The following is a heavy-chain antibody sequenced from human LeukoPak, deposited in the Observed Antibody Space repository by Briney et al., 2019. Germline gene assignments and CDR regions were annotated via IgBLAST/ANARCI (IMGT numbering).Heavy chain of an antibody. CDR3: ARVPYYYGSGDPKGHFDY. CDR1: GGSISSYY. D-gene: IGHD3-10*01. CDR2: IYYSGST. V-gene: IGHV4-59*01. J-gene: IGHJ4*02. Sequence: SETLSLTCTVSGGSISSYYWSWIRQPPGKGLEWIGYIYYSGSTNYNPSLKSRVTISVDTSKNQFSLKLSSVTAADTAVYYCARVPYYYGSGDPKGHFDYWGQGTLVTVSS.